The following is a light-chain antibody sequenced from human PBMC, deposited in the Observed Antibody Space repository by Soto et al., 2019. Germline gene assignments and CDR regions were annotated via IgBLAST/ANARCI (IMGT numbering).Light chain of an antibody. CDR3: QQYNSYSSST. CDR1: QSISSW. J-gene: IGKJ5*01. CDR2: DAS. Sequence: DIKMTQSPSTLSASVGDRVTITCRASQSISSWLAWYQQKPGKAPKLLIYDASSLESGVPSRFSGSGSGTEFTLTISSLQPDDFATYYCQQYNSYSSSTFAQGTRLEIK. V-gene: IGKV1-5*01.